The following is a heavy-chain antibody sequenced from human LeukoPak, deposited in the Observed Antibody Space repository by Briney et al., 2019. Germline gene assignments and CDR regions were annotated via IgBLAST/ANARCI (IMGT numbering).Heavy chain of an antibody. CDR2: IYHSGST. CDR1: GGSISSGGYY. CDR3: ARGRGYSSSWFLGAFDI. D-gene: IGHD6-13*01. J-gene: IGHJ3*02. Sequence: PSETLSLTCTVSGGSISSGGYYWSWIRQPPGKGLEWIGYIYHSGSTYYNPSLKSRVTISVDRSKNQFSLKLSSVTAADTAVYYCARGRGYSSSWFLGAFDIWGQGTMVTVSS. V-gene: IGHV4-30-2*01.